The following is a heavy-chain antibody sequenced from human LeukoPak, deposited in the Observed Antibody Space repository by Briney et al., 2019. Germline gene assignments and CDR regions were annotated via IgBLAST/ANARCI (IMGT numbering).Heavy chain of an antibody. V-gene: IGHV1-3*01. CDR1: GYTFTRYS. J-gene: IGHJ6*02. CDR2: INAGNGNT. D-gene: IGHD1-7*01. Sequence: ASVKVSCKASGYTFTRYSMHWVRQAPGQRLEWRGWINAGNGNTEYSQKFQGRVTITRDTSTSTAYMELSSLTSEDTAVYYCVIMEIRDTGFHSGMDVWGQGTTVTVS. CDR3: VIMEIRDTGFHSGMDV.